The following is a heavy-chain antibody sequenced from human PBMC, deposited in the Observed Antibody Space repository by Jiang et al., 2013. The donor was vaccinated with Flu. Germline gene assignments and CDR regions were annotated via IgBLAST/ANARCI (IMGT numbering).Heavy chain of an antibody. CDR1: GFTFSSYS. Sequence: GGSLRLSCAASGFTFSSYSMNWVRQAPGKGLEWVSSISSSSSYIYYADSVKGRFTISRDNAKNSLYLQMNSLRAEDTAVYYCASTTVAGQRDWFDPWGQGTLVTVSS. V-gene: IGHV3-21*01. D-gene: IGHD6-19*01. CDR3: ASTTVAGQRDWFDP. J-gene: IGHJ5*02. CDR2: ISSSSSYI.